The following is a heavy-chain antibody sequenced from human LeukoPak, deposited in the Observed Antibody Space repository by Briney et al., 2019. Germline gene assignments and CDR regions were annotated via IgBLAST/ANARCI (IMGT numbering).Heavy chain of an antibody. Sequence: GGSLRLSCAASGFTVSSNYMSWVRQAPGKGLEWVSVIYSGGSTYYADSVKGRFTISRDNSKNTLYLQMNSLRAEDTAVYYCARETQLVRSFDYWGQGTLVTVSS. J-gene: IGHJ4*02. CDR1: GFTVSSNY. D-gene: IGHD6-6*01. CDR2: IYSGGST. V-gene: IGHV3-53*01. CDR3: ARETQLVRSFDY.